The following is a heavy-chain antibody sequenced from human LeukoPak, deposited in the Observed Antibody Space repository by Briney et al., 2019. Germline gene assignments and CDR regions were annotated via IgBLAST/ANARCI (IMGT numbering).Heavy chain of an antibody. D-gene: IGHD1-26*01. CDR2: IIPILGIA. CDR1: GGTFSSYA. CDR3: ARDHVNGSYYVFDY. V-gene: IGHV1-69*04. Sequence: SVKVSRKASGGTFSSYAISWVRQAPGQGLEWMGRIIPILGIANYAQKFQGRVTITADKSTSTAYMELSSLRSEDTAVYYCARDHVNGSYYVFDYWGQRTLVTVSS. J-gene: IGHJ4*02.